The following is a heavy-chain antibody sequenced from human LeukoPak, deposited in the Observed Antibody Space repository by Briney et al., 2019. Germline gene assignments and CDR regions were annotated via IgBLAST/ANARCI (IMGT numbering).Heavy chain of an antibody. V-gene: IGHV1-24*01. J-gene: IGHJ3*02. D-gene: IGHD4-17*01. CDR2: FDPEDGET. CDR3: ATDPVSNHDYGDTHAFDI. Sequence: ASVKVSCKVSGYTLTELSMHWVRQPPGKGLEWMGGFDPEDGETIYAQKFQGRVTMTEDTSTDTAYMELSSLRSEDTAVYYCATDPVSNHDYGDTHAFDIWGQGTMVTVSS. CDR1: GYTLTELS.